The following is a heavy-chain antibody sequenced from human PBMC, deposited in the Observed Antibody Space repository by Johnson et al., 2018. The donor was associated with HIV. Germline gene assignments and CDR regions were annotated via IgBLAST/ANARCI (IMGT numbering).Heavy chain of an antibody. V-gene: IGHV3-23*04. CDR3: AKDRGRTDVLSSDAFDI. J-gene: IGHJ3*02. Sequence: EVQLVESGGGLVQPGGSLRLSCAASGFTFSSYAMSWVRQAPGKGLEWVSAISGSGGSTSYADPVKGRFTISRDNSKNTLYLQMNSLRAEDTAVYYCAKDRGRTDVLSSDAFDIWGQGTMVTVSS. CDR1: GFTFSSYA. D-gene: IGHD3-16*01. CDR2: ISGSGGST.